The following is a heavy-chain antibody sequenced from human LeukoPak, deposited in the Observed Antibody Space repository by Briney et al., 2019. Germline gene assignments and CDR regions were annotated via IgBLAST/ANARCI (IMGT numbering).Heavy chain of an antibody. D-gene: IGHD6-13*01. CDR3: ARGLQIAAAGRPFDP. CDR2: INHSGST. CDR1: GGSFSGYY. Sequence: SETPSLTCAVYGGSFSGYYWSWIRQPPGKGLEWIGKINHSGSTNYNPSLKSRVTISVGTSKNQFSLKLSSVTAADTAVYSCARGLQIAAAGRPFDPWGQGTLVTVSS. J-gene: IGHJ5*02. V-gene: IGHV4-34*01.